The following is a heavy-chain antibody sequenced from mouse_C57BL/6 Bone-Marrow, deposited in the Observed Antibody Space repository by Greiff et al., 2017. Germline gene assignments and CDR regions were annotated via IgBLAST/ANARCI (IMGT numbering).Heavy chain of an antibody. D-gene: IGHD2-2*01. Sequence: QVQLQQPGTELVKPGASVKLSCKASGYTFTSYWMPWVKQRPGQGLEWIGNINPSNGGTNYNEKFNSKATLTVDQSSSTAYMQPSIRKSEDSAVYYCAICYVYVEPSYWGQGTLVTVSA. V-gene: IGHV1-53*01. CDR2: INPSNGGT. CDR1: GYTFTSYW. J-gene: IGHJ3*01. CDR3: AICYVYVEPSY.